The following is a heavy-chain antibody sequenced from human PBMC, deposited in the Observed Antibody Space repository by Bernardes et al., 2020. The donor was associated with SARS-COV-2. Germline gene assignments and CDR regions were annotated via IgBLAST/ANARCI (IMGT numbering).Heavy chain of an antibody. J-gene: IGHJ6*02. CDR1: GFDFSDYW. CDR3: AMSAGMDV. CDR2: IKRDGSET. V-gene: IGHV3-7*03. Sequence: GGSLRLSCAASGFDFSDYWMTWVRQAPGKGLEWVANIKRDGSETYYVDSVKGRFTISRDNAKNLVFLQMNSLRAEDTAVFYCAMSAGMDVWCQGTMVTVSS.